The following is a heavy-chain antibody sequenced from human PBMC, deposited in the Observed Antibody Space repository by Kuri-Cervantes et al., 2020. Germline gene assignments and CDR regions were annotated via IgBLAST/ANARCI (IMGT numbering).Heavy chain of an antibody. CDR2: INHSGST. D-gene: IGHD7-27*01. V-gene: IGHV4-34*01. Sequence: ESLKISCAVYGGSFSGYYWNWIRQPPGKGLEWIGEINHSGSTNYNPSLKSRVTISVDTSKNQFSLKLSSVTAADTAVYYCAREMTQNWGSLYFQHHYYYGMDAWGQGTTVTVSS. CDR1: GGSFSGYY. CDR3: AREMTQNWGSLYFQHHYYYGMDA. J-gene: IGHJ6*02.